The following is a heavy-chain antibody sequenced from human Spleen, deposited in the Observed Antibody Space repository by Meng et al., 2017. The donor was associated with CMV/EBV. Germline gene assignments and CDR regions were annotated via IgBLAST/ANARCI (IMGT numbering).Heavy chain of an antibody. Sequence: GGSLRLSCAASGFTFSDYAMHWVRQAPGKGLEWVAVISYDGSNKHYTDSVKGRFTISRDNSKNTVQLQMNSLRVEDTAVYYCARDPSEDGYASCMDVWGQGTTVTVSS. CDR2: ISYDGSNK. D-gene: IGHD5-24*01. V-gene: IGHV3-30-3*01. CDR1: GFTFSDYA. CDR3: ARDPSEDGYASCMDV. J-gene: IGHJ6*02.